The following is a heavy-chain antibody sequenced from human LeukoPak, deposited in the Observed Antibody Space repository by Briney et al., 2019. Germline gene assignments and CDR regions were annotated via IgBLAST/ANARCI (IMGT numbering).Heavy chain of an antibody. CDR1: GFTFSSYA. D-gene: IGHD6-13*01. J-gene: IGHJ4*02. CDR2: ISGSGGST. Sequence: GGSLRLSCAASGFTFSSYAMSWVRQAPGKGLEWVSAISGSGGSTYYADSVKGRFTISRDNSKNMVNLQLNSLRAEDTAVYYCAKWGYSNSWSAFDYWGQGTPVTVSS. CDR3: AKWGYSNSWSAFDY. V-gene: IGHV3-23*01.